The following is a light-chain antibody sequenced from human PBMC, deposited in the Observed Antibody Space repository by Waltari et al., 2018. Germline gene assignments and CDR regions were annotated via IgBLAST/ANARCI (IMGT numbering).Light chain of an antibody. V-gene: IGKV3-15*01. Sequence: EAMMTQSPATLSVSPGDRATLPCRASQSVSNNVAWFQQKPGQAPSLLIHDASTRATGVPARFSGSGSGTEFTLTISSLQTEDFAVFYCQQYNNWPLYTFGQGTKLEIK. CDR3: QQYNNWPLYT. CDR1: QSVSNN. J-gene: IGKJ2*01. CDR2: DAS.